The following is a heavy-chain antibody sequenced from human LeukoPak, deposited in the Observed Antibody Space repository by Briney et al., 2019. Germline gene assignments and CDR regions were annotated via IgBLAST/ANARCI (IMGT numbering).Heavy chain of an antibody. CDR2: INPSGGST. CDR1: GYTFTSYY. J-gene: IGHJ4*02. V-gene: IGHV1-46*01. D-gene: IGHD3-3*01. CDR3: ARDRRFLEWLLLGYFDY. Sequence: ASVKVSCKASGYTFTSYYMHWVRQAPGQGLEWMGIINPSGGSTGYAQKFQGRVTMTRDTSTSTVYMELSSLRSEDTAVYYCARDRRFLEWLLLGYFDYWGQGTLVTVSS.